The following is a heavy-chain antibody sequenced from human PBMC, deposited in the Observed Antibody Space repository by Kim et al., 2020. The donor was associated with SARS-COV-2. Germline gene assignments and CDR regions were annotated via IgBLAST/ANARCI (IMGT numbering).Heavy chain of an antibody. D-gene: IGHD3-10*01. Sequence: NYNPSLKSRVTISVDTSKNQFSLKLSSVTAADTAVYYCARESASRGILDYWGQGTLVTVSS. CDR3: ARESASRGILDY. V-gene: IGHV4-59*01. J-gene: IGHJ4*02.